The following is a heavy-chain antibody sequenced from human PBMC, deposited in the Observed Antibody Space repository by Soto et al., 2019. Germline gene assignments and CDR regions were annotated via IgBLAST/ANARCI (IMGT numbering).Heavy chain of an antibody. Sequence: QVQLQESGPGLVKPSETLSLTCTVSGGSISSYYWSWIRQPPGKGLEWIGYIYYSGSTNYNPSLKSRVNISVDTSKNQFSLKLSSVTAADTAVYYCARDSLPNGYWYFALWGRGTLVTVSS. CDR1: GGSISSYY. CDR2: IYYSGST. CDR3: ARDSLPNGYWYFAL. J-gene: IGHJ2*01. V-gene: IGHV4-59*01. D-gene: IGHD2-2*01.